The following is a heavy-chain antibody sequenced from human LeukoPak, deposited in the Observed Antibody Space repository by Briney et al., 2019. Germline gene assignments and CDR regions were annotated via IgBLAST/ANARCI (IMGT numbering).Heavy chain of an antibody. CDR2: ISAYNGNT. Sequence: ASVKVSCKASGYTFNSYDINWVRQAPGQGLEWMGWISAYNGNTNYAQKLQGRVTMTTDTSTSTAYMELRSLRSDDTAVYYCASHRSGSYDYWGQGTLVTVSS. CDR1: GYTFNSYD. D-gene: IGHD1-26*01. J-gene: IGHJ4*02. CDR3: ASHRSGSYDY. V-gene: IGHV1-18*01.